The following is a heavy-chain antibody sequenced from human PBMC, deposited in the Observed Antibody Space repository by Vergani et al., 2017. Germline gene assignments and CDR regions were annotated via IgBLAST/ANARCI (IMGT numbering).Heavy chain of an antibody. V-gene: IGHV3-64D*06. Sequence: EVQLVESGGGLVQPGGSLRLSCSTFGFTFSSYAMYWVRQAPGKGLEFVSNISTNGGTTYYADSVKGRFTISRDNSESTLHLQMTSLRAEDTAVYYCANIAAPGPRGRGTGNWGQGTLVTVSS. D-gene: IGHD6-13*01. CDR2: ISTNGGTT. J-gene: IGHJ4*02. CDR1: GFTFSSYA. CDR3: ANIAAPGPRGRGTGN.